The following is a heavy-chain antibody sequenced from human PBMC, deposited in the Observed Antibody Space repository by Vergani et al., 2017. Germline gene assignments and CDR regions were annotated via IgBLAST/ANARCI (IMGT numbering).Heavy chain of an antibody. CDR2: INNDGHT. J-gene: IGHJ4*02. Sequence: QVPLQQWGAGVVKPSGTLSLTFAVFGESFRSFYWSWIRQPPGKGLEWIGEINNDGHTNYNPSLESRVTVSRDTAKNQFSLDLMSVTAADTAMYYYAVRPRVNLVGGEIVTKRTFDYWSQGSLVTVSS. CDR1: GESFRSFY. CDR3: AVRPRVNLVGGEIVTKRTFDY. V-gene: IGHV4-34*02. D-gene: IGHD3-10*01.